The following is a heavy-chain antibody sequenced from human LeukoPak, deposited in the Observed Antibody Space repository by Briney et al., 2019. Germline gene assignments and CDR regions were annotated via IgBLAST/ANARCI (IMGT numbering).Heavy chain of an antibody. V-gene: IGHV3-21*01. J-gene: IGHJ4*02. CDR3: ARDVLRGYSGYDRRDY. Sequence: GGSLRLSCAASGFTFSSYSVNWVRQAPGKGLEWVSSISSSSSYIYYADAVKGRFTISRDNAKNSLYLQMNSVRAEDTAVYYCARDVLRGYSGYDRRDYWGQGTLVTVSS. D-gene: IGHD5-12*01. CDR1: GFTFSSYS. CDR2: ISSSSSYI.